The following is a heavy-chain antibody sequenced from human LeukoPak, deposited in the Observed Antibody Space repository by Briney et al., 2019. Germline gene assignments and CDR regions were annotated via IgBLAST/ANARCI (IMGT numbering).Heavy chain of an antibody. Sequence: PGGSLRLSCAASGFTFSSYSMNWVRQAPGKGLEWVSSISSSSSYIYYADSVKGRFTISRDNAKNSLYLQMNSLRAEDTAVYYCARDRSTCGGFDYWGQGTLVTVSS. J-gene: IGHJ4*02. CDR2: ISSSSSYI. D-gene: IGHD3-10*01. CDR1: GFTFSSYS. CDR3: ARDRSTCGGFDY. V-gene: IGHV3-21*01.